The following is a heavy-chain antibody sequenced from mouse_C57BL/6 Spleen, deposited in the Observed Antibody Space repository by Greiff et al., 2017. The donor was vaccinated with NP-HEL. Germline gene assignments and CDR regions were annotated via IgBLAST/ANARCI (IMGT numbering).Heavy chain of an antibody. D-gene: IGHD2-4*01. Sequence: QVQLQQSGAELAKPGASVKLSCKASGYTFTSYWMHWVKQRPGQGLEWIGYINPSSGYTKYNQKFKDKATLTAAKSSSTAYMQLSSLTYEDSAVYYCARTYDYDGYYAMDDWGQGTSVTVS. V-gene: IGHV1-7*01. CDR1: GYTFTSYW. CDR2: INPSSGYT. CDR3: ARTYDYDGYYAMDD. J-gene: IGHJ4*01.